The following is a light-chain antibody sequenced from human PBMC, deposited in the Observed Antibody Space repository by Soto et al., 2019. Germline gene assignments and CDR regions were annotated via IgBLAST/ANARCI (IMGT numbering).Light chain of an antibody. Sequence: QSVLTQPPSASGTPGQRVTISCSGSSSNIGSNYVYWYQQLPGTAPKLLIYRNNQRPSGVPDRFSGSKSGNTASLTISGLQVEDEAEYYCCSYVGRYSWVFGGGTQLTVL. CDR1: SSNIGSNY. V-gene: IGLV1-47*01. CDR3: CSYVGRYSWV. CDR2: RNN. J-gene: IGLJ3*02.